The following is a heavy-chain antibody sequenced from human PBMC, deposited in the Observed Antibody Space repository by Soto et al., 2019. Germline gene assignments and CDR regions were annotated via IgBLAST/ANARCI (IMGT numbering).Heavy chain of an antibody. Sequence: ASVKVSCKASGGTFSSYTISWVRQAPGQGLEWMGRIIPILGIANYAQKFQGRVTITADTSNNQLSLQLNSVTPDDTAVYYCVRLIGNSWLDSWGQGTLVTVSS. CDR3: VRLIGNSWLDS. V-gene: IGHV1-69*02. J-gene: IGHJ5*01. D-gene: IGHD2-8*01. CDR1: GGTFSSYT. CDR2: IIPILGIA.